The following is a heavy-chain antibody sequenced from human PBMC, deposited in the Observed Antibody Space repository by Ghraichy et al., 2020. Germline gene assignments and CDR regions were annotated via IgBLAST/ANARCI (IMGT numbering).Heavy chain of an antibody. Sequence: LSLTCKASGFTFSSYPMNWVRQAPGKGLEWVSAIIASGSTTYYADSVKGRLTISRDNSKNTLYLQMNSLRAEDTALYYCAKFDGYNVLDQWGQGTLVTVSS. CDR3: AKFDGYNVLDQ. V-gene: IGHV3-23*01. D-gene: IGHD5-24*01. CDR1: GFTFSSYP. J-gene: IGHJ4*02. CDR2: IIASGSTT.